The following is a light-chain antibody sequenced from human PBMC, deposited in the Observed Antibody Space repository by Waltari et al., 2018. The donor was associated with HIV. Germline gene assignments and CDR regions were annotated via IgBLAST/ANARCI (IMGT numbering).Light chain of an antibody. CDR3: QQFDDVAIT. CDR1: QDIRKS. J-gene: IGKJ5*01. V-gene: IGKV1-33*01. CDR2: DAS. Sequence: DIQMTQSPPSLSASVGDRVTITCQANQDIRKSLNWFHQKPGKAPNVLIYDASTLATGVPSRFSGSGSGTDFTLTISSLQPEDAATYYCQQFDDVAITFGQGTRLDIK.